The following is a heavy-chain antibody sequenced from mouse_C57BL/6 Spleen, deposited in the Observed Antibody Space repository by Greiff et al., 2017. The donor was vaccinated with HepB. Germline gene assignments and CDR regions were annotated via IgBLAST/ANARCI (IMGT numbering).Heavy chain of an antibody. Sequence: EVKVVESGGGLVQSGRSLRLSCATSGFTFSDFYMEWVRQAPGKGLEWIAASRNKANDYTTEYSASVKGRFIVSRDTSQSILYLQMNALRAEDTAIYYCARDCYGSSSYWYFDVWGTGTTVTVSS. J-gene: IGHJ1*03. V-gene: IGHV7-1*01. CDR1: GFTFSDFY. D-gene: IGHD1-1*01. CDR3: ARDCYGSSSYWYFDV. CDR2: SRNKANDYTT.